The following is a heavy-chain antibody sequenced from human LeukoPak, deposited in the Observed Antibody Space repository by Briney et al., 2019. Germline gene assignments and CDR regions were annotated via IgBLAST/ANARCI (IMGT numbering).Heavy chain of an antibody. CDR3: AREEVTAGPYNWFDP. J-gene: IGHJ5*02. CDR2: ISGSSSYM. Sequence: PGGSLRLSCAASGFTFSTYDINWVRQAPGKGLEWVSFISGSSSYMYYADSVKGRFTTSRDNAKNSLYLQMNSLRAEDTAVYYCAREEVTAGPYNWFDPWGQGTLVTVSS. D-gene: IGHD1-1*01. CDR1: GFTFSTYD. V-gene: IGHV3-21*01.